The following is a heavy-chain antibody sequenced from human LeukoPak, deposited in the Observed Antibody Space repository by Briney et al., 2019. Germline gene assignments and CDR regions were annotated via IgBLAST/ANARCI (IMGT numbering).Heavy chain of an antibody. CDR1: GGSFSGYH. V-gene: IGHV4-34*01. D-gene: IGHD6-19*01. CDR3: ARHGYSSGDPSIDY. Sequence: SETLSLTCAVYGGSFSGYHWSWIRQPPGKGLEWIGEINHSGSTNYNPSLKSRVTISVDTSKNQFSLKVSSVTAADTAVYYCARHGYSSGDPSIDYWGQGTLVTVSS. CDR2: INHSGST. J-gene: IGHJ4*02.